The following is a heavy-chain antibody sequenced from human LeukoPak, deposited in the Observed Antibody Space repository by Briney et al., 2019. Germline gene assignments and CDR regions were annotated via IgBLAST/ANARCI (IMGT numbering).Heavy chain of an antibody. J-gene: IGHJ4*02. D-gene: IGHD1-26*01. Sequence: SETLSLTCTVSGDSISAYYWSWVRQPPGKGLEWIAFVHKTGSINYNPSLKSRATISMDTSNSQFSLHVNSVTAADTAVYYCTKYGGSPTNYFDSWGPGTLVTVSP. CDR3: TKYGGSPTNYFDS. CDR1: GDSISAYY. V-gene: IGHV4-59*08. CDR2: VHKTGSI.